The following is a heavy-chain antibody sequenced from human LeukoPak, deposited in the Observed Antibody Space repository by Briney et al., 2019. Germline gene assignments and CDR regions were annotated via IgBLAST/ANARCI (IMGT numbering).Heavy chain of an antibody. V-gene: IGHV3-7*03. CDR1: GFTFSSYW. CDR3: ARDNPPDY. J-gene: IGHJ4*02. Sequence: GGSLRLSCAASGFTFSSYWMSWVRQAPGKGLEWVANIKQDGGQKYYVDSVKGRFTISRDNAKNSLYPQLNSLRAEDTALYYCARDNPPDYWGQGTLVTVSS. CDR2: IKQDGGQK.